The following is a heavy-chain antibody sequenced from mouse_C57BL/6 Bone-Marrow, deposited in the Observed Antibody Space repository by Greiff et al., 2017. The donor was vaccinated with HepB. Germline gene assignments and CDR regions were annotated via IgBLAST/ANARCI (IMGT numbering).Heavy chain of an antibody. V-gene: IGHV10-1*01. J-gene: IGHJ3*01. Sequence: EVKLMESGGGLVQPKGSLKLSCAASGFSFNTYAMNWVRQAPGKGLEWVARIRSKSNNYATYYADSVKDRFTISRDDSESMLYLQMNNLKTEDTAMYYCVRPILEGFAYWGQGTLVTVSA. CDR3: VRPILEGFAY. CDR1: GFSFNTYA. CDR2: IRSKSNNYAT.